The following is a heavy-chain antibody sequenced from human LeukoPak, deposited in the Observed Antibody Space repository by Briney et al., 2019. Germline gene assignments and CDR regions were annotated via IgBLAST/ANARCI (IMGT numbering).Heavy chain of an antibody. CDR2: INSDGSST. V-gene: IGHV3-74*01. Sequence: PGGSLRLSCAASGFIFSSNRMHWVRQPPGKGLVWVSRINSDGSSTSYADSVKGRFTISRDNAKNTLYLQMNSLRAEDTAVYYCARGLTTVTSLASYWGQGTLVTVSS. CDR1: GFIFSSNR. J-gene: IGHJ4*02. CDR3: ARGLTTVTSLASY. D-gene: IGHD4-17*01.